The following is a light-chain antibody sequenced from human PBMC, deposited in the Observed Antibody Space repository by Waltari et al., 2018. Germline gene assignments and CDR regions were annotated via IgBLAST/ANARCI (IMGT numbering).Light chain of an antibody. CDR2: RND. Sequence: QSVLTQPPSASGTPGQRVTISCSGSSSNTGTNHLSWYQHLPGMAPKLLIYRNDQRPSGVPDRFSGSKSGTPASLAISGLRSEDEADYYCASWDDSLSGWVFGGGTKLTAL. J-gene: IGLJ3*02. V-gene: IGLV1-47*01. CDR3: ASWDDSLSGWV. CDR1: SSNTGTNH.